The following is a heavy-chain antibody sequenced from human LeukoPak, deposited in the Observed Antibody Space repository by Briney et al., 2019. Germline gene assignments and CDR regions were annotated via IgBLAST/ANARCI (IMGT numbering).Heavy chain of an antibody. CDR3: AREWELLPLDY. J-gene: IGHJ4*02. CDR1: GGTFSSYA. CDR2: IIPILGIA. V-gene: IGHV1-69*04. Sequence: SVKVSCKASGGTFSSYAISWVRQAPGQGLEWMGRIIPILGIANYAQKFQGRVTITADKSTSTAYMELSSLRSEDTAVYYCAREWELLPLDYWGQGTLVTVSS. D-gene: IGHD1-26*01.